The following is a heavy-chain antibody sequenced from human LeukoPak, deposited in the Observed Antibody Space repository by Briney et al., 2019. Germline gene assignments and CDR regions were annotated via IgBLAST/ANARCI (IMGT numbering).Heavy chain of an antibody. J-gene: IGHJ4*02. CDR2: ICCSGST. CDR3: ARTTPYSSNWYYFDS. CDR1: GGSISSGGYY. V-gene: IGHV4-31*03. Sequence: PSQTLSLTCTVSGGSISSGGYYWSWIRQHPGKGLEWIVYICCSGSTYYNPSLKSRVTISVDTSKNQFSLNLSSVNAAVTAVYYCARTTPYSSNWYYFDSWGQGTLVTVSS. D-gene: IGHD6-13*01.